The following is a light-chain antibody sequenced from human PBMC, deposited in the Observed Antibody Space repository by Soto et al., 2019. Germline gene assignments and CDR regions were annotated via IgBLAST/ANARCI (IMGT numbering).Light chain of an antibody. CDR3: AAWDDSLSGVV. J-gene: IGLJ3*02. V-gene: IGLV1-47*01. Sequence: QSVLTQPPSASGTPGPRVTISCSGSISNLGSNFVFWYQQLPGAAPKLLISRNDQRPSGVPDRFSGSKSGTSASLAISGLRSEDEADYHCAAWDDSLSGVVFGGGTKLTVL. CDR1: ISNLGSNF. CDR2: RND.